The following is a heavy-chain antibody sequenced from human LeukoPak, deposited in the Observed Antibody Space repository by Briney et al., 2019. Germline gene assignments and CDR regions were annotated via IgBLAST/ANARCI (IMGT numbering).Heavy chain of an antibody. CDR3: ARVYCSGGSCYDY. Sequence: SVKVSCKASGGTFSSYAISWVRQAPGQGLDWMGGIIPIFGTANYAQKFQGRVTITADESTSTAYMELSSLRSEDTAVYYCARVYCSGGSCYDYWGQGTLVTVSS. J-gene: IGHJ4*02. CDR2: IIPIFGTA. V-gene: IGHV1-69*13. CDR1: GGTFSSYA. D-gene: IGHD2-15*01.